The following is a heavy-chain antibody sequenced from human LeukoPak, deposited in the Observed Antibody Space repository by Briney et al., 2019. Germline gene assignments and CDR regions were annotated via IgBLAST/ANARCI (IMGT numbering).Heavy chain of an antibody. V-gene: IGHV3-23*01. CDR3: ASTDPIAARPDY. CDR1: GFTFSSYA. Sequence: GGSLRLSCAASGFTFSSYAMTWVRQAPGKGLEWVSAISGSGDSTYYADSVKGRFTISRDNSKNTLYLQMNSLRAEDTAVYYCASTDPIAARPDYWGQGTLVTVSS. J-gene: IGHJ4*02. CDR2: ISGSGDST. D-gene: IGHD6-6*01.